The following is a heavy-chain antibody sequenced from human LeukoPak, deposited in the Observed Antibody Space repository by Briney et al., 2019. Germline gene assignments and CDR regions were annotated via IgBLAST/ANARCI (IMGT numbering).Heavy chain of an antibody. J-gene: IGHJ4*02. CDR2: IYYSGST. CDR3: ATGENTTPDY. Sequence: SETLSLTCTVSGGSISSSSYYWGWIRQPPGKGLEWIGSIYYSGSTYYNPSLKSRVTISVDTSKNQFSLKLSSVTAADTAVYYCATGENTTPDYWGQGTLVTVSS. D-gene: IGHD3-10*01. CDR1: GGSISSSSYY. V-gene: IGHV4-39*01.